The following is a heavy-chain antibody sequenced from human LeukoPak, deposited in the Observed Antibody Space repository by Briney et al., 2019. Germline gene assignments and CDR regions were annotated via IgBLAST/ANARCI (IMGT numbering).Heavy chain of an antibody. CDR1: GLTFRLYA. CDR3: ARRFQGVAAAHGMDV. Sequence: GGSLRLFCAASGLTFRLYAMSWVRQAAGRGLEGVSSIEGRDTSTHYTDSVRGRFTISRDNSKNMMYLQMESLRAEDTARYYCARRFQGVAAAHGMDVWGQGTTVTVSS. D-gene: IGHD2-15*01. J-gene: IGHJ6*02. CDR2: IEGRDTST. V-gene: IGHV3-23*01.